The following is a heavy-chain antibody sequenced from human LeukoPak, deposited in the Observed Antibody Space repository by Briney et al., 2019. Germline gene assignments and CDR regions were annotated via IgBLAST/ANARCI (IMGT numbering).Heavy chain of an antibody. Sequence: PGGSLRLSCAASGFSFSDYYMSWIRQAPGKGLEWVSYISSSGDTMSYADSVKGRFTISRDNAKNSLCLQMSSLRAEDAAIYYCARVMGNYASDYWGQGALVTVSS. D-gene: IGHD1-7*01. CDR1: GFSFSDYY. CDR3: ARVMGNYASDY. V-gene: IGHV3-11*04. CDR2: ISSSGDTM. J-gene: IGHJ4*02.